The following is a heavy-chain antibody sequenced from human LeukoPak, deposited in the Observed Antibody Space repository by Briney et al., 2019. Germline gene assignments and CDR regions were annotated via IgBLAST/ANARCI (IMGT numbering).Heavy chain of an antibody. CDR1: GFTFSSYS. V-gene: IGHV3-48*04. CDR3: ARVPLSSGWYLAHFDY. CDR2: ISSSSSTI. J-gene: IGHJ4*02. Sequence: GGSLRLSCAASGFTFSSYSMNWVRQAPGKGLERVSYISSSSSTIYYADSVKGRFTISRDNAKNSLYLQMNSLRAEDTAVYYCARVPLSSGWYLAHFDYWGQGTLVTVSS. D-gene: IGHD6-19*01.